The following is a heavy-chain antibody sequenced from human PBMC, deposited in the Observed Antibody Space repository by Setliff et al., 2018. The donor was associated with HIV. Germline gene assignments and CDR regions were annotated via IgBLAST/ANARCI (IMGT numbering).Heavy chain of an antibody. CDR3: ARDGGSSGWYFVLGYSDY. CDR2: IYYSGST. Sequence: KSSETLSLTCTVSGGSISSYYWSWIRQPPGKGLEWIGYIYYSGSTNYNPSLKSRVTISVDTSKNQFSLKLSSVTAADTAVYYCARDGGSSGWYFVLGYSDYWGPGTLVTVSS. J-gene: IGHJ4*02. D-gene: IGHD6-19*01. V-gene: IGHV4-59*01. CDR1: GGSISSYY.